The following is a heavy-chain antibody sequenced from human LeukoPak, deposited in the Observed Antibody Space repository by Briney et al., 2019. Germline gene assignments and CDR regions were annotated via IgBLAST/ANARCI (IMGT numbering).Heavy chain of an antibody. V-gene: IGHV4-4*07. CDR2: IYTSGST. D-gene: IGHD6-19*01. CDR3: ARDPRYYSSGWYNWFDP. CDR1: GGSISSYY. J-gene: IGHJ5*02. Sequence: SETLSLTCTVSGGSISSYYWSWIRQPAGKGLECIGRIYTSGSTNYNPSLKSRVTMSVDTSKNQFSLKLSSVTAADTAVYYCARDPRYYSSGWYNWFDPWRRGTLVTVSS.